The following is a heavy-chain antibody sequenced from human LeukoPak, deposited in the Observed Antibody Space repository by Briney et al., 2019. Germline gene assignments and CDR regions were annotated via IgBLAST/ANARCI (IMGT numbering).Heavy chain of an antibody. CDR1: GYTFTSYY. V-gene: IGHV1-46*01. D-gene: IGHD4-17*01. CDR2: INPSGGST. J-gene: IGHJ4*02. CDR3: ARTVTRTATFDY. Sequence: ASVKVSCKASGYTFTSYYMHWVRQAPGQGLEWMGIINPSGGSTSYAQKFQGRVTMTRDMSTSTVYMELSSLRSEDTAVYYCARTVTRTATFDYWGQGTLVTVSS.